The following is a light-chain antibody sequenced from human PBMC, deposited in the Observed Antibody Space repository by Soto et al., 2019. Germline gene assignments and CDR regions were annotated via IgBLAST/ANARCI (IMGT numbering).Light chain of an antibody. V-gene: IGKV4-1*01. CDR3: QQYYITPLT. J-gene: IGKJ4*01. CDR1: QSVLYSTNNKNY. CDR2: WAT. Sequence: DIVMTQSPDSLAVSLGERATINCKSSQSVLYSTNNKNYLAWYQQKAGQPPKLLIYWATTRESGVPDRFSGSGSGTDFTLTISSLQDEDVAVYYCQQYYITPLTFGGGTKVEIK.